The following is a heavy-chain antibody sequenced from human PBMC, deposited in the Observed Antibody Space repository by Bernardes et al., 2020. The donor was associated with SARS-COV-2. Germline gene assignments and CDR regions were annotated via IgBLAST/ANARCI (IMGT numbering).Heavy chain of an antibody. V-gene: IGHV1-8*01. D-gene: IGHD4-17*01. J-gene: IGHJ5*02. CDR3: STGGDDYGQGAFPVLGS. Sequence: SVKVSCKSSGFTFTNYDSNWVRQATGQGLDWMGWMNPKSGYTGYSKKFQGRVTMTRHTSISTAYMKLSSLTSQDTALYYCSTGGDDYGQGAFPVLGSWGQRTPVTVS. CDR1: GFTFTNYD. CDR2: MNPKSGYT.